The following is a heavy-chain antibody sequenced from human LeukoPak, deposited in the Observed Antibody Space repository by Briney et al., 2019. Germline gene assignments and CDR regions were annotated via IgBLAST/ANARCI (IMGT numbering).Heavy chain of an antibody. J-gene: IGHJ4*02. CDR1: GFTFSDYY. CDR3: AKDILAAGRHFDH. V-gene: IGHV3-11*01. CDR2: INPSGSSL. Sequence: GGSLRLSCAASGFTFSDYYMSWIRQAPGKGLEWVSYINPSGSSLYYADSVKGRVTISRDNAKNSLYLQMNSLRAEDTAVYYCAKDILAAGRHFDHWGQGTLVTVSS. D-gene: IGHD6-13*01.